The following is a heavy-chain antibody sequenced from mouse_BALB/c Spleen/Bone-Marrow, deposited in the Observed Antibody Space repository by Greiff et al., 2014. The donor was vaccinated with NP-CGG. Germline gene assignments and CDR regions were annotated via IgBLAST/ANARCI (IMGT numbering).Heavy chain of an antibody. D-gene: IGHD2-12*01. CDR1: GYTFTSYV. CDR2: INPYNDGT. V-gene: IGHV1-14*01. J-gene: IGHJ3*01. CDR3: ARRGYSYDGFAY. Sequence: VQLQQSGPELVKPGASVKMSCKASGYTFTSYVMHWVKQKPGQGLEWIGYINPYNDGTKYNEKFKGKATLTSDKSSSTAYMELSILSSEDSVFYYCARRGYSYDGFAYWGQGTLVTVSA.